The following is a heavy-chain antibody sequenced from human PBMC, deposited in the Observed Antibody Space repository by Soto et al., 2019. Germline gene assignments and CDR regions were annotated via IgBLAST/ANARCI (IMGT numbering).Heavy chain of an antibody. CDR2: ISIDGSTT. CDR1: GFTFSNYW. D-gene: IGHD4-4*01. Sequence: PGGSLRLSCAASGFTFSNYWMHWVRQVSGKGLVWVSRISIDGSTTNYADSVKGRFTISRDNAKNTLYLQMHSLRVEDTAVYYCVRESTSLTTYGMDVWGQGTTVTVSS. J-gene: IGHJ6*02. V-gene: IGHV3-74*01. CDR3: VRESTSLTTYGMDV.